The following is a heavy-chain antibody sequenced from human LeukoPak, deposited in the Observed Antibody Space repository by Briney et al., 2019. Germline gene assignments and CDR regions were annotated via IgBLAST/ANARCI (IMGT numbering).Heavy chain of an antibody. J-gene: IGHJ6*02. Sequence: GGSLRLSCAASGFTFSSYWMSWVRQALGKGLEWVANIKQDGSEKYYVDSVKGRFTISRDNAKNSLYLQMNSLRAEDTAVYYCAREEWELLYGMDVWGQGTTVTVSS. CDR2: IKQDGSEK. D-gene: IGHD1-26*01. CDR1: GFTFSSYW. CDR3: AREEWELLYGMDV. V-gene: IGHV3-7*01.